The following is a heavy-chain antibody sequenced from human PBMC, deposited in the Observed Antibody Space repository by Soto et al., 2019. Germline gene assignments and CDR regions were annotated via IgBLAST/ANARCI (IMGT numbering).Heavy chain of an antibody. D-gene: IGHD6-6*01. CDR3: ARGVQRGAARPVGFDY. Sequence: GGSLRLSCAASGFIFSSYAMHWVRQAPGKGLEWMAVISYDGTNKYYADSVKGRFPISRDNSKNTLYLQMNSLRAEDTAVYYCARGVQRGAARPVGFDYWGQGTLVTVSS. CDR2: ISYDGTNK. J-gene: IGHJ4*02. V-gene: IGHV3-30-3*01. CDR1: GFIFSSYA.